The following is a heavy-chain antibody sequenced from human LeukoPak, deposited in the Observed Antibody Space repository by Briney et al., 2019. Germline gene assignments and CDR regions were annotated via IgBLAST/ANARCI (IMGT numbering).Heavy chain of an antibody. CDR1: GGSISSYY. Sequence: SETLSLTCTVSGGSISSYYWSWIRQPPGKGLEWIGYIYCSGSTNYNPSLKSRVTISVDTSKNQFSLKLSSVTAADTAVYYCARGQVDIVVVLASYYYYMDVWGKGTTVTVSS. CDR3: ARGQVDIVVVLASYYYYMDV. D-gene: IGHD2-2*03. J-gene: IGHJ6*03. V-gene: IGHV4-59*01. CDR2: IYCSGST.